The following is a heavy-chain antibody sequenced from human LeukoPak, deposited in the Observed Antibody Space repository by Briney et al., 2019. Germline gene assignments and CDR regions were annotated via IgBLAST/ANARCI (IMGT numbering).Heavy chain of an antibody. V-gene: IGHV1-46*01. CDR1: GYTFTTYY. Sequence: ASVKVSCKASGYTFTTYYMHWVRQAPGQGLEWMGIINPSGGSTSYARKFQGRVTMTRDTSTSTVYMELSSLRSEDTAVYYCARDISIAARAKYYYYGMDVWGQGTTVTVSS. D-gene: IGHD6-6*01. CDR3: ARDISIAARAKYYYYGMDV. J-gene: IGHJ6*02. CDR2: INPSGGST.